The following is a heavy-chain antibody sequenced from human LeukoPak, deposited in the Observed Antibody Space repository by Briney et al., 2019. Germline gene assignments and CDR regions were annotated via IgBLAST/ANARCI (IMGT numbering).Heavy chain of an antibody. Sequence: ASVKVSCKASGGTFSSYAISWVRQAPGQGLEWMGWISAYNGNTNYAQKLQGRVTMTTDTSTSTAYMELSSLRSEDTAVYYCARTSGDRIAAAGTGDNWFDPWGQGTLVTVSS. J-gene: IGHJ5*02. CDR3: ARTSGDRIAAAGTGDNWFDP. CDR1: GGTFSSYA. V-gene: IGHV1-18*01. CDR2: ISAYNGNT. D-gene: IGHD6-13*01.